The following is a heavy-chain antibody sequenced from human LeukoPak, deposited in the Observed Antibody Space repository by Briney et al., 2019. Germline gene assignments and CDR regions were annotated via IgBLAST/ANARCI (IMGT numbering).Heavy chain of an antibody. V-gene: IGHV4-4*08. Sequence: PSETLSLTCSVSGDSIRTYYYSWIRQSPGKGLEWIGNIYLTGSTNYNPSLKRRVTISIDTSRSQFSLKMSSVTAADTAVYYCVGSWSPILFDYWGQGALVTVSS. J-gene: IGHJ4*02. CDR1: GDSIRTYY. CDR2: IYLTGST. CDR3: VGSWSPILFDY. D-gene: IGHD6-19*01.